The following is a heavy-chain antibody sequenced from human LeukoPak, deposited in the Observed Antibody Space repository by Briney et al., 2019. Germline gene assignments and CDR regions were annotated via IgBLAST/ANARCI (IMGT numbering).Heavy chain of an antibody. J-gene: IGHJ5*02. D-gene: IGHD2-21*01. CDR3: ATHLGGDWFDP. CDR2: INHSGST. CDR1: GGSFSGYY. V-gene: IGHV4-34*01. Sequence: SETLSLTCAVYGGSFSGYYWSWIRQPPGKGLEWIGEINHSGSTNYNPSRKSRVTISVDTSKNQFTLKLSSVTAADTAVYYCATHLGGDWFDPWGQGTLVTVSS.